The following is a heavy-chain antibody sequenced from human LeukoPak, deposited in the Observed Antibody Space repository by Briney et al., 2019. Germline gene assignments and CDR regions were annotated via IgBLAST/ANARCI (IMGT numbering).Heavy chain of an antibody. CDR3: ARAFREYSSSIRFDY. D-gene: IGHD6-13*01. CDR1: GFTFSSNY. V-gene: IGHV3-66*02. Sequence: SGGSLRLSCAASGFTFSSNYMGWVRQAPGKGLEWVSVIYSGGSTYYADSVKGRFTISRDNSKNTLYLQMNSLRAEDTAVYYCARAFREYSSSIRFDYWGQGTLVTVSS. CDR2: IYSGGST. J-gene: IGHJ4*02.